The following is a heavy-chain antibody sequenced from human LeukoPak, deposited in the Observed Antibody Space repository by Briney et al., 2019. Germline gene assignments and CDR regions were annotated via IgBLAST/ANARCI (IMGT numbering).Heavy chain of an antibody. V-gene: IGHV3-23*01. J-gene: IGHJ4*02. CDR3: AGSYGSGSYSVYYFDY. CDR1: GFTFSSYA. CDR2: ISGSGGST. Sequence: GGSLRLSCAASGFTFSSYAMSWVRQAPGKGLEWVSGISGSGGSTHYADSVKDRFTISRDNSKNTLYLQMNSLRAEDTAVYYCAGSYGSGSYSVYYFDYWGQGTLVTVSS. D-gene: IGHD3-10*01.